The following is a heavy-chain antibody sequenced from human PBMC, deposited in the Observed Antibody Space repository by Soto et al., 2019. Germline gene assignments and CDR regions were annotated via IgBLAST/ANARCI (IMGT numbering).Heavy chain of an antibody. CDR1: GGTFSSYA. V-gene: IGHV1-69*12. CDR2: IIPIFGTA. J-gene: IGHJ6*02. Sequence: QVQLVQSGAEVKKPGSSVKVSCKASGGTFSSYAISWVRQAPGQGLEWMGGIIPIFGTANYAQKFQGRVTITADEYTSTAHMELSSLRSEDTAVYYCARHVPAAGYYDGMDVWGQGTTVTVSS. CDR3: ARHVPAAGYYDGMDV. D-gene: IGHD2-2*01.